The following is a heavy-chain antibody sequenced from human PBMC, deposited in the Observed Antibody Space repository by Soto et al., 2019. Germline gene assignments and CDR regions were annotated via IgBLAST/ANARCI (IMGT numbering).Heavy chain of an antibody. V-gene: IGHV4-39*01. Sequence: SETLSLSCTVSGGSISSSSYYWGWIRQPPGKGLEWIGSIYYSGSTYYNPSLKSRVTISVDTSKNQFSLKLSSVTAADTAVYYCARHLAPQQLVRVYYRYRLAVWGQGTTVTVSS. CDR3: ARHLAPQQLVRVYYRYRLAV. CDR2: IYYSGST. J-gene: IGHJ6*02. D-gene: IGHD6-13*01. CDR1: GGSISSSSYY.